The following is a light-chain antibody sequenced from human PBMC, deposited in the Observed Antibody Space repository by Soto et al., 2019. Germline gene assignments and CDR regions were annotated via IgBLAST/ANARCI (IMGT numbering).Light chain of an antibody. CDR3: QQYDASPLT. V-gene: IGKV1-5*03. Sequence: DIQMTQSPSTLSASVGDRAIITCRASQTVRNWLAWFQQKLGEAPKLLIYKASRLESGVPSRFSGSGYGTDFTLTVTNLVPGDSATYFCQQYDASPLTFGQGTKLEIK. CDR2: KAS. J-gene: IGKJ2*01. CDR1: QTVRNW.